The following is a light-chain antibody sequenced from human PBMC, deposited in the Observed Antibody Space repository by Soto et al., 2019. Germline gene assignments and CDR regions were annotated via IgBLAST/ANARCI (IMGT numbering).Light chain of an antibody. CDR1: QTISSW. Sequence: DIQVTQSPPTLSASVGDRVTITCRASQTISSWLAWYQQKPGKAPKLLIYDASSLESGVPSRFSGSGSGTEFTLTISSLQPDDFATYYCQQYNSYPGTFGQGTKVDIK. CDR2: DAS. V-gene: IGKV1-5*01. CDR3: QQYNSYPGT. J-gene: IGKJ1*01.